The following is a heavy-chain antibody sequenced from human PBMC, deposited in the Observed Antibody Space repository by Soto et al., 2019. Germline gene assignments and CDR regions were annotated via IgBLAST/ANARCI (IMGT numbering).Heavy chain of an antibody. Sequence: GGSLRLSCAASGFTFSSYAMHWVRQAPGKGLDWVAVISYDGSNKYYADSVKGRFTISRDNSKNTLYLQMNSLRAEDTAVYYCAREVPGQQWPIGQTDYWGQGTLVTVSS. CDR2: ISYDGSNK. CDR3: AREVPGQQWPIGQTDY. V-gene: IGHV3-30-3*01. D-gene: IGHD6-19*01. J-gene: IGHJ4*02. CDR1: GFTFSSYA.